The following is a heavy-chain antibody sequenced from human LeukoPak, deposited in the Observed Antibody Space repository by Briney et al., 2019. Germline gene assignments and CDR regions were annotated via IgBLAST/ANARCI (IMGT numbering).Heavy chain of an antibody. V-gene: IGHV3-48*03. D-gene: IGHD2-2*01. CDR2: ISNSGSPI. J-gene: IGHJ4*02. Sequence: PGGSLRLSCAASGFTFSSYEMNWVRQAPGEGLEWVSYISNSGSPIYYADSVKGRFTISRDNAKNSLYLQMNSLRAEDTAVYYCARKYCSSTSCLFDYWGQGTLVTVSS. CDR3: ARKYCSSTSCLFDY. CDR1: GFTFSSYE.